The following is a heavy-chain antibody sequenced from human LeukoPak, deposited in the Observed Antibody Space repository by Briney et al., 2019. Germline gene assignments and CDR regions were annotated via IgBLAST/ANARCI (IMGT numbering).Heavy chain of an antibody. CDR1: GYTFTAYY. D-gene: IGHD3-10*01. J-gene: IGHJ4*02. Sequence: ASVKVSCKASGYTFTAYYIHWVRQAPGQGLEWMGRINPSGGSTSYAQKFQGRVTMTRDMSTSTVYMELSSLRSEDTAVYYCARGILSMVHFDYWGQGTLVTVSS. V-gene: IGHV1-46*01. CDR3: ARGILSMVHFDY. CDR2: INPSGGST.